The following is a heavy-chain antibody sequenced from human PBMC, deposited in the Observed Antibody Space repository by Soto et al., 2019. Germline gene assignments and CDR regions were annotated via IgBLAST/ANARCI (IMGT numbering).Heavy chain of an antibody. J-gene: IGHJ6*02. CDR3: ARNLNYGLDV. V-gene: IGHV4-38-2*01. CDR2: IYHSENT. Sequence: SETLSLTCAVSGYSISTGYYWDWIRQPPGKGLEWIGSIYHSENTYYNPSLKSRVTISADTSKNQFSLRLSSVTAADTAVYYCARNLNYGLDVWGPGTTVT. CDR1: GYSISTGYY.